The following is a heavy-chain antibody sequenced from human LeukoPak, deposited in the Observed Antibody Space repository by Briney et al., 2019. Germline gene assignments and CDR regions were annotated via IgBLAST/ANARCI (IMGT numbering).Heavy chain of an antibody. CDR1: GFTFSSYS. J-gene: IGHJ3*02. D-gene: IGHD3-10*01. V-gene: IGHV3-30*02. CDR2: IRYDGSNK. Sequence: GGSLRLSCAASGFTFSSYSMNWVRQAPGKGLEGVAFIRYDGSNKYYADSVKGRFTISRDNSKNTLYLQMNSLRAEDTAVYYCAKVFYGSGSHYDAFDIWGQGTMVTVSS. CDR3: AKVFYGSGSHYDAFDI.